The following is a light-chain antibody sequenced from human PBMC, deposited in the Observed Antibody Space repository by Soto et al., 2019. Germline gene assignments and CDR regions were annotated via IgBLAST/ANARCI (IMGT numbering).Light chain of an antibody. J-gene: IGLJ3*02. Sequence: QSVVTQPPSASHTPGQRVTISCSGSRSNVGRNSVSWYQHVPGTAPKLLIYSHDQRPSGVPDRISASRSGTAASLAISGLRSEDEAFYYCAAWDDSLNAWVFGGGTKLTVL. CDR1: RSNVGRNS. CDR2: SHD. CDR3: AAWDDSLNAWV. V-gene: IGLV1-44*01.